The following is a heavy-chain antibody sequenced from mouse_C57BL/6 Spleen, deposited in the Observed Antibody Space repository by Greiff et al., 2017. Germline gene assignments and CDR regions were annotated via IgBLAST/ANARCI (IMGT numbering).Heavy chain of an antibody. V-gene: IGHV14-3*01. Sequence: EVQLQESVAELVRPGASVKLSCTASGFNIKNTYMHWVKQRPEQGLEWIGRIDPANGNTKYAPKFQGKATITADTSSNTAYLQLSSLTSEDTAIYYCARWTTVASFYWYFDVWGTGTTVTVSS. J-gene: IGHJ1*03. CDR3: ARWTTVASFYWYFDV. CDR1: GFNIKNTY. CDR2: IDPANGNT. D-gene: IGHD1-1*01.